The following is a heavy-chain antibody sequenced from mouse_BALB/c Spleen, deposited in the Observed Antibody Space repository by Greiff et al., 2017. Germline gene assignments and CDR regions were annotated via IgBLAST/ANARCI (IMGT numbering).Heavy chain of an antibody. J-gene: IGHJ4*01. D-gene: IGHD2-1*01. CDR2: ISSGGST. CDR1: GFTFSSYA. CDR3: ARKYYGNYDAMDY. V-gene: IGHV5-6-5*01. Sequence: VQLKESGGGLVQPGGSRKLSCAASGFTFSSYAMSWVRQTPEKRLEWVASISSGGSTYYPDSVKGRFTISRDNARNILYLQMSSLRSEDTAMYYCARKYYGNYDAMDYWGQGTSVTVSS.